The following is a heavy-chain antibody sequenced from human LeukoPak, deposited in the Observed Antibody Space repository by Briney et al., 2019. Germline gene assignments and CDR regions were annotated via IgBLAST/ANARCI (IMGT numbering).Heavy chain of an antibody. D-gene: IGHD5-12*01. J-gene: IGHJ4*02. CDR3: AKTRGYSGYPDY. CDR2: ISWNSGSI. CDR1: GFTFDDYA. V-gene: IGHV3-9*01. Sequence: GGSLRLSCAASGFTFDDYAMPWVRQAPGKGLEWVSGISWNSGSIGYADSVKGRFTISRDNAKNSLYLQMNSLRAEDTALYYCAKTRGYSGYPDYWGQGTLVTVSS.